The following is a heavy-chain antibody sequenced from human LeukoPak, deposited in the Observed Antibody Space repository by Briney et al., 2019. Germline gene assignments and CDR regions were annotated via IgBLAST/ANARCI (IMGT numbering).Heavy chain of an antibody. J-gene: IGHJ4*02. V-gene: IGHV1-18*01. Sequence: ASVKVSCKASGYTFTSYGISWVRQAPGQGLEWMGWISAHNGNTNYAQKLQGRVTMTTDTSTSTAYMELRSLRSDDTAVYYCARDRYYDSSGYYYGRPDYWGQGTLVTVSS. CDR3: ARDRYYDSSGYYYGRPDY. CDR2: ISAHNGNT. CDR1: GYTFTSYG. D-gene: IGHD3-22*01.